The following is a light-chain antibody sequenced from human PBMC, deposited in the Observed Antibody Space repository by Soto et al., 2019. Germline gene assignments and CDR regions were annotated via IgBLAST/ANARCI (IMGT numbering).Light chain of an antibody. CDR3: QQYNNWPIT. Sequence: EIVMTQSPATLSLSPGERATLSCMASQSVNSNLAWYQQKPGQAPRLLIYGASTRATGIPARFSGSGSGTEFTLTISSLQSEDFAVYYCQQYNNWPITFGQGTRLEIK. CDR2: GAS. V-gene: IGKV3-15*01. CDR1: QSVNSN. J-gene: IGKJ5*01.